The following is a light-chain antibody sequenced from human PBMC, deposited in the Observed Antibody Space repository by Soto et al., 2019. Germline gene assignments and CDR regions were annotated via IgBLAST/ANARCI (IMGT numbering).Light chain of an antibody. CDR3: QSYDTGLRTV. V-gene: IGLV1-40*01. J-gene: IGLJ7*01. CDR2: GNS. CDR1: SSNIGAGYD. Sequence: QSALTQPPSVSGAPGQRVTISCTGSSSNIGAGYDVHWYQQLPGTAPKLLIYGNSNRPSGVPDRFSGSKSGTSASLAITGLQAEDEADYYCQSYDTGLRTVFGGGTQLTVL.